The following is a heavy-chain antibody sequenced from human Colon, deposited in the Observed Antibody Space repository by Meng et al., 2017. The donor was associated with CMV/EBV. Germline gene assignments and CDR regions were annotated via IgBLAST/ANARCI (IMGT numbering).Heavy chain of an antibody. J-gene: IGHJ4*02. CDR1: GFTFSSYW. V-gene: IGHV3-74*01. CDR2: IISDGSGA. CDR3: ARAAMVTGNDY. Sequence: LSCAASGFTFSSYWMHWVRQAPGKGLVWVSRIISDGSGADYADSVKGRFTISRDNAKNTLYLQMDSLRAEDTVVYYCARAAMVTGNDYWGQGALVTVSS. D-gene: IGHD5-18*01.